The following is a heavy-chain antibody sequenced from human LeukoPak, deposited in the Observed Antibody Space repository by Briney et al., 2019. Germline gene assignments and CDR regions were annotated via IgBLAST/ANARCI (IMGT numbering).Heavy chain of an antibody. CDR1: GGSISSYY. CDR2: IYYSGST. CDR3: ARGADSSGYYSIFYFDY. Sequence: SETLSLTCTVPGGSISSYYWNWIRQPPGKGLEWIGYIYYSGSTNYNPSRKSRVTISVDTSKNQFSLKLSSVTAADTAVYYCARGADSSGYYSIFYFDYWGQGTLVTVSS. D-gene: IGHD3-22*01. J-gene: IGHJ4*02. V-gene: IGHV4-59*01.